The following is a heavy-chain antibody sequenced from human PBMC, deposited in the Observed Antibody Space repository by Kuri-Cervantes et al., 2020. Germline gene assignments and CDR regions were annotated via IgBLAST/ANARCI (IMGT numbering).Heavy chain of an antibody. J-gene: IGHJ3*01. V-gene: IGHV4-34*01. CDR1: GGSFSDYY. CDR3: ATQPSSGLP. D-gene: IGHD6-19*01. CDR2: INHSGST. Sequence: SQTLSLTCAVYGGSFSDYYWSWIRQPPGKGLEWIGEINHSGSTNYNPSLKSRVTISVDTSKNQFSLKLSSVTAADTAVYYCATQPSSGLPWGQGTMVT.